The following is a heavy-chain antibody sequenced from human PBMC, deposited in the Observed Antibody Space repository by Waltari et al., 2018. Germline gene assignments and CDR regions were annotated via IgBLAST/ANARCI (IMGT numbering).Heavy chain of an antibody. D-gene: IGHD3-22*01. CDR1: GFTFSSYA. Sequence: EVQLLESGGGLVQPGGSLRLSCAASGFTFSSYAMSWVRQAPGKGLEWVSVIYSGGSTYYADSVKGRFTISRDNSKNTLYLQMNSLRAEDTAVYYCARGDYYYDSSGYNTDAFDIWGQGTMVTVSS. J-gene: IGHJ3*02. CDR2: IYSGGST. CDR3: ARGDYYYDSSGYNTDAFDI. V-gene: IGHV3-23*03.